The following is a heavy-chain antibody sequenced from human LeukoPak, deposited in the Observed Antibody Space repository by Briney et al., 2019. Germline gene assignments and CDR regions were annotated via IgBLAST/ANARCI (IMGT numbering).Heavy chain of an antibody. J-gene: IGHJ4*02. CDR2: ITGSSAST. V-gene: IGHV3-23*01. D-gene: IGHD3-22*01. CDR1: GFTFSSYA. CDR3: AKLDYYDTH. Sequence: AGGSLRPSCAASGFTFSSYAMSWVRQAPGKGLEWVSSITGSSASTYYADSVKGRFTIPRDNSKNTLYLQMNSLRAEDTAVYFCAKLDYYDTHWGQGTLVTVSS.